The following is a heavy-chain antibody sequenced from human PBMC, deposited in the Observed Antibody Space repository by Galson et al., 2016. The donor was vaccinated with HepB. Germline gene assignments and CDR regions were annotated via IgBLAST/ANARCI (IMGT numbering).Heavy chain of an antibody. Sequence: SETLSLTCAVSGDSISSSNWWSWVRQPPGKGLEWIGDIYQSGSTNFHPSLKSRVTMSVDRSTKQFSLKLRSVTAADTAIYYCARPQPDWYFDLWGRGTLVTVSS. CDR2: IYQSGST. CDR1: GDSISSSNW. CDR3: ARPQPDWYFDL. V-gene: IGHV4-4*02. J-gene: IGHJ2*01. D-gene: IGHD2-2*01.